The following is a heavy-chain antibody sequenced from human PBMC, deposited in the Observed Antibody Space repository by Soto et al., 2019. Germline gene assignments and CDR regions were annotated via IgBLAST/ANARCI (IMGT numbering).Heavy chain of an antibody. J-gene: IGHJ4*02. CDR3: TRASWYSEY. Sequence: QVQLQESGPGLVKPSETLSLTCSVSGGSISNHYWSCIRQPPGNGLEWIGYIYYNGNTNYNSSLTSRVNMSVDTSRNQISLKLTTVTDADTAVYYCTRASWYSEYWGQGTLVTVSS. D-gene: IGHD2-15*01. CDR2: IYYNGNT. CDR1: GGSISNHY. V-gene: IGHV4-59*11.